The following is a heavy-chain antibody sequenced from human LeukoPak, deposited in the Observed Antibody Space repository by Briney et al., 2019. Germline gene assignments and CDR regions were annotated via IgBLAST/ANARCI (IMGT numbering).Heavy chain of an antibody. CDR2: IILIFGTA. CDR3: ARDRKGYCSGGSCPTWFDP. J-gene: IGHJ5*02. Sequence: GSSVKVSCKASGGTFSSYAISWVRQAPGQGLEWMGGIILIFGTANYAQKFQGRVTITADESTSTAYMELSSLRSEDTAVYYCARDRKGYCSGGSCPTWFDPWGQGTLVTVSS. V-gene: IGHV1-69*01. D-gene: IGHD2-15*01. CDR1: GGTFSSYA.